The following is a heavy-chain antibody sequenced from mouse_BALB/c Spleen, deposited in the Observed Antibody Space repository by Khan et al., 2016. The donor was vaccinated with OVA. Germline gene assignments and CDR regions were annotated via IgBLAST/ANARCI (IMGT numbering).Heavy chain of an antibody. V-gene: IGHV3-2*02. CDR2: INYSGST. CDR3: ARSYGNYLDY. D-gene: IGHD2-1*01. CDR1: GYSITSDYA. Sequence: QLKESGPGLVKPSQSLSLTCTVTGYSITSDYAWNWIRQFPGNKLEWMGYINYSGSTSYNPSLKSRISITRDTSKNQFFLQLNSVTTEDTATYFCARSYGNYLDYWGQGTTLTVSS. J-gene: IGHJ2*01.